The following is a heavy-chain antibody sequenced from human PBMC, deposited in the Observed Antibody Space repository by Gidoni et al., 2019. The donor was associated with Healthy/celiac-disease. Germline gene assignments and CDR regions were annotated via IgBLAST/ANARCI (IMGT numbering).Heavy chain of an antibody. CDR3: AGNYYDSSGYSN. J-gene: IGHJ4*02. CDR1: GGSISSYY. CDR2: IYYSGST. D-gene: IGHD3-22*01. Sequence: QVQLQESGPGLVKPSETLSLTCPVSGGSISSYYWSWIRQPPGKGLEWIGYIYYSGSTNYNPSLKSRVTISVDTSKNQFSLKLSSVTAADTAVYYCAGNYYDSSGYSNWGQGTLVTVSS. V-gene: IGHV4-59*08.